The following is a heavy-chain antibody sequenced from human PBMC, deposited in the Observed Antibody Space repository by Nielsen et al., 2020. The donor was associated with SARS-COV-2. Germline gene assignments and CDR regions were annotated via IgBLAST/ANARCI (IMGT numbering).Heavy chain of an antibody. Sequence: SETLSLTCTVSGGSISSGGYYWSWIRQHPGKGLEWIGYIYYSGSTYYNPSLKSRVTISVDTSKNQFSLKLSSVTAADTAVYYCAKGSGITMIVPLFFDYWGQGTLVTVSS. CDR1: GGSISSGGYY. V-gene: IGHV4-31*03. J-gene: IGHJ4*02. D-gene: IGHD3-22*01. CDR3: AKGSGITMIVPLFFDY. CDR2: IYYSGST.